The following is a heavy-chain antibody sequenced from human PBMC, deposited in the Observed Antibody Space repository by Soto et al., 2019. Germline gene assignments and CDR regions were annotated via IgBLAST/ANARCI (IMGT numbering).Heavy chain of an antibody. V-gene: IGHV4-30-4*01. CDR2: IYYSGST. CDR3: ASPKIAFYNCFDP. CDR1: GGSSSSGDYY. Sequence: SETLSLACTVSGGSSSSGDYYWSWIRQPPGKGLEWIGYIYYSGSTYYNPSLKSRVTISVDKSKNQFSLKLSSVSAADTAVYHCASPKIAFYNCFDPWGQGTLVPVSS. D-gene: IGHD3-3*02. J-gene: IGHJ5*02.